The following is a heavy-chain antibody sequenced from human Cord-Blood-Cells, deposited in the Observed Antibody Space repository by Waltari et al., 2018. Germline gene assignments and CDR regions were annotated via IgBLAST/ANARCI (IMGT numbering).Heavy chain of an antibody. CDR3: AREGNW. CDR1: GFTFSSYA. CDR2: ISYDGSNK. V-gene: IGHV3-30*04. Sequence: QVQLVESGGGVVQPGRSLRLSCAASGFTFSSYAMHWVRQAPGKGLEGVAVISYDGSNKYYADSVKGRFTISRDNSKNTLYLQMNSLRAEDTAMYYCAREGNWGGQGTLVTVSS. J-gene: IGHJ4*02. D-gene: IGHD7-27*01.